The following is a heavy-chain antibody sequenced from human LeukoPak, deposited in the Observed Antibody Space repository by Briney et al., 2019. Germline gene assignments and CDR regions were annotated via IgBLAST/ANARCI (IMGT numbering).Heavy chain of an antibody. V-gene: IGHV1-2*02. Sequence: GASVKVSCKASGYTFTGYYMHWVRQAPGQGLEWMGWINPNSGGTNYAQKFQGRVTMTRDTSISTAYMELSRLRSDVTAVYYCARGGRTDFWSSYLVPDAFDIWGQGTMVTVSS. D-gene: IGHD3-3*01. CDR1: GYTFTGYY. CDR2: INPNSGGT. CDR3: ARGGRTDFWSSYLVPDAFDI. J-gene: IGHJ3*02.